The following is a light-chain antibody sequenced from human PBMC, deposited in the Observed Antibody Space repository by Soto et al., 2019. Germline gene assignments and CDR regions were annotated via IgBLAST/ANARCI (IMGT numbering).Light chain of an antibody. V-gene: IGKV1-39*01. Sequence: DIQMTQSPSSLSASAGERVTITCRASQSISSYLNWYQQKPGKAPKLLIYAASSLQSGVPSRFSGSGSETDFTLTISNLQPEDFATYYCLQSYSTQYTFGQGTKLEIK. CDR1: QSISSY. CDR3: LQSYSTQYT. CDR2: AAS. J-gene: IGKJ2*01.